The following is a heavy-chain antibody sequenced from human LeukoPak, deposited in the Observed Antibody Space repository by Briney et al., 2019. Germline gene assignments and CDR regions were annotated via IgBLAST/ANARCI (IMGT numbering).Heavy chain of an antibody. CDR2: IIPIFGTA. CDR1: GGTFSSYA. Sequence: ASVKVSCKASGGTFSSYAISWVRQAPGQGLEWMGGIIPIFGTANYAQKFQGRVTITADESTSTAYMELSSLRSEDTAVYYCARPYGGNSGPFDYWGQGTLVTVSS. CDR3: ARPYGGNSGPFDY. V-gene: IGHV1-69*01. D-gene: IGHD4-23*01. J-gene: IGHJ4*02.